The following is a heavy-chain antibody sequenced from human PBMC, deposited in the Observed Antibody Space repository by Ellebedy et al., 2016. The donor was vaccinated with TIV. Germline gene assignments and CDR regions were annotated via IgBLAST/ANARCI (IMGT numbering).Heavy chain of an antibody. J-gene: IGHJ2*01. CDR3: ARRTVTTSWYFDF. Sequence: GESLKISCKGSGYTFTNYWIAWVRQMPGKGLEWMGIIYPTDSDTRYSPSFQGQVTISADKSISTAYLQWSSLKASDTAMYYCARRTVTTSWYFDFWGRGTLVTVSS. D-gene: IGHD4-11*01. CDR1: GYTFTNYW. CDR2: IYPTDSDT. V-gene: IGHV5-51*01.